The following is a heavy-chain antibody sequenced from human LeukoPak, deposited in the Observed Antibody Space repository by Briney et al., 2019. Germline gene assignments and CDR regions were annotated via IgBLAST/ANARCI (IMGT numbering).Heavy chain of an antibody. D-gene: IGHD6-13*01. V-gene: IGHV1-2*02. CDR3: ARVELYSSRNFDY. CDR1: GYTFTGYY. CDR2: INTNSGGT. J-gene: IGHJ4*02. Sequence: ASVKVSFKASGYTFTGYYMHWVRQAPGQGLEWKGWINTNSGGTNYAQKFQGRVTMTRDTSISTAYMELSRLRSDDTAVYYCARVELYSSRNFDYWGQGTLVTVSS.